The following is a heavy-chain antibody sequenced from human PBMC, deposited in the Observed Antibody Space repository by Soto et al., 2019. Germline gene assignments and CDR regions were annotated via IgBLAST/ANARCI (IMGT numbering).Heavy chain of an antibody. D-gene: IGHD5-12*01. CDR3: ARGNHRWLQLWYFDL. Sequence: QVQLVQCGAEVKKPGSSVTVSCRASRGTFSSYTISWVRQAPGQGIEWMGGIIPIFGTANYAQKFQGRVTITADESTSTAYMELSSLRSEDTAVYYCARGNHRWLQLWYFDLWGRGTLVTVSS. V-gene: IGHV1-69*12. CDR1: RGTFSSYT. J-gene: IGHJ2*01. CDR2: IIPIFGTA.